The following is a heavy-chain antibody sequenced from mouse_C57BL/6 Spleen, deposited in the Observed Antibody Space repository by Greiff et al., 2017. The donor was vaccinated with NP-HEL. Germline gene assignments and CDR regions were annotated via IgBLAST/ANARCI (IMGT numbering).Heavy chain of an antibody. V-gene: IGHV1-72*01. CDR2: IDPNSGGT. CDR3: ARGGLLRYYYAMDY. Sequence: VPLPPPGAELVQPGASVTLSCKASGYTFTSYWMHWVKQRPGRGLEWIGRIDPNSGGTKYNEKFKSKATLTVDKPSSTAYMQLSSLTSEDSAVYYGARGGLLRYYYAMDYWGQGTSVTVSS. J-gene: IGHJ4*01. D-gene: IGHD1-1*01. CDR1: GYTFTSYW.